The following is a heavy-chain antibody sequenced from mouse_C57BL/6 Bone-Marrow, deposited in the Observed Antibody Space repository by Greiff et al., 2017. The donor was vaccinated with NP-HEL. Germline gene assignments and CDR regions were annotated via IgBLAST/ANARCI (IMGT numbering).Heavy chain of an antibody. CDR2: IRLKSDNYAT. J-gene: IGHJ2*01. CDR1: GFTFSNYW. V-gene: IGHV6-3*01. D-gene: IGHD1-1*01. Sequence: EVQGVESGGGLVQPGGSMKLSCVASGFTFSNYWMTWVRQSPEKGLEWVAQIRLKSDNYATHYAESVKGRFTISRDDSKSSVYLQMNNLRAEDTGIYYCTGPVVATYWGQGTTLTVSS. CDR3: TGPVVATY.